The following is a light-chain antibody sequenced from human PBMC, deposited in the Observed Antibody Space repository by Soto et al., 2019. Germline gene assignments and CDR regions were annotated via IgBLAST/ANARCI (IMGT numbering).Light chain of an antibody. CDR3: SSYTNINTRACV. CDR1: SGDIGSYNR. J-gene: IGLJ1*01. Sequence: QSALTQPASVSGSPGQSITISCTGTSGDIGSYNRVSWYQQHPGKAPKLIIYEVTDRPSGVSNRFSGSKSGNTASLTISGLQPEDEAEYYCSSYTNINTRACVFGTGTKVTVL. V-gene: IGLV2-14*01. CDR2: EVT.